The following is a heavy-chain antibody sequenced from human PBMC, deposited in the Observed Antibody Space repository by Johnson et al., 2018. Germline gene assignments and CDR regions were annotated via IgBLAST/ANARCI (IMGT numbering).Heavy chain of an antibody. CDR3: AREESSYYMDV. J-gene: IGHJ6*03. CDR2: ISYDGRNK. CDR1: GFTFSTYA. V-gene: IGHV3-30*03. Sequence: QVQLVQSGGGVVQPGGSLRLSCAASGFTFSTYAMHWVRQAPGRGLEWVAVISYDGRNKYYADSVKGRFTISRDNSKKNLYLQMKSLRAEDTAVYYCAREESSYYMDVWGKGTTVTVSS.